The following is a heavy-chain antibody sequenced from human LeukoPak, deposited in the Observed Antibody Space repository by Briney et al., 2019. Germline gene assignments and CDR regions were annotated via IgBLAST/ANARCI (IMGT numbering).Heavy chain of an antibody. CDR3: AELGTTMIGGV. CDR1: GFTFSSYS. D-gene: IGHD3-10*02. Sequence: GGSLRLSCAASGFTFSSYSMNWVRQAPGRGLEWVSSISSSSSYIYYADSVKGRFTISRDNAKNSLYLQMNSLRAEDTAVYYCAELGTTMIGGVWGKGTTVTISS. V-gene: IGHV3-21*01. CDR2: ISSSSSYI. J-gene: IGHJ6*04.